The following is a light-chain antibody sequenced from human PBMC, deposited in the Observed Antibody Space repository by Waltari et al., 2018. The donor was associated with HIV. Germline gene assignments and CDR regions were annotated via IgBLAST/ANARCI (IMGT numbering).Light chain of an antibody. Sequence: QSVLTQPPSVSGAPGQRVTISCTGSSSNIGAGYDVHGYQQLPGTAPKLLISGNSNRPSGVPDRFSGSKSGTSASLAITGLQAEDEADYYCQSYDSSLSGVVFGGGTKLTVL. V-gene: IGLV1-40*01. CDR1: SSNIGAGYD. CDR3: QSYDSSLSGVV. J-gene: IGLJ2*01. CDR2: GNS.